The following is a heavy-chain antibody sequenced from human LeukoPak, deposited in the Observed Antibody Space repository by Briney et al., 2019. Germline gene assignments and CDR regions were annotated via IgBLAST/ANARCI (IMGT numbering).Heavy chain of an antibody. CDR3: AKETGVLLWFGEADY. Sequence: PGGSLRPSCAASGFTFSSYAMSWVRQAPGKGLEWVSAISGSGGSTYYADSVKGRFTISRDNSKNTLYLQMNSLRAEDTAVYYCAKETGVLLWFGEADYWGQGTLVTVSS. V-gene: IGHV3-23*01. D-gene: IGHD3-10*01. CDR1: GFTFSSYA. J-gene: IGHJ4*02. CDR2: ISGSGGST.